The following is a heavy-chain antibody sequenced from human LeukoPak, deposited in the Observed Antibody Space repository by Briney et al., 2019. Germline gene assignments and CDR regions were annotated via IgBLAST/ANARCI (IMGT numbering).Heavy chain of an antibody. Sequence: GGSLRLSCADSGFAFSSYEMNWVRQAPGKGLEWVSYISSSGSTIYYADSVKGRFTISRDNAKNSLYLQMNSLRVEDTAVYYCARDVDYANPRHDYWGQGTLVTVSS. J-gene: IGHJ4*02. D-gene: IGHD4/OR15-4a*01. CDR3: ARDVDYANPRHDY. CDR2: ISSSGSTI. CDR1: GFAFSSYE. V-gene: IGHV3-48*03.